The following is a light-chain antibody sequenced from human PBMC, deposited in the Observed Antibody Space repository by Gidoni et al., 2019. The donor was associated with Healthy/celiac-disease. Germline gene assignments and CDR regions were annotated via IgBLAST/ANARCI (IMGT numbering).Light chain of an antibody. CDR2: SNN. CDR1: SSNIGSNT. CDR3: AAWDDSLKGV. J-gene: IGLJ3*02. Sequence: QSVLTQPPSASATPGQRVTIPCSGSSSNIGSNTVNWYQQLPGTAPKLLLYSNNQRPSGVPDRFSGSKSGTSASLAISGLQSEDEADYYCAAWDDSLKGVFGGGTKLTVL. V-gene: IGLV1-44*01.